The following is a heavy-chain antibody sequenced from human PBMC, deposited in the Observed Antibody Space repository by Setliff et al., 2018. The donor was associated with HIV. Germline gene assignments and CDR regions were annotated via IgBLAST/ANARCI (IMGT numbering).Heavy chain of an antibody. V-gene: IGHV4-39*01. D-gene: IGHD6-19*01. CDR2: IYYSGNT. J-gene: IGHJ4*02. CDR3: ARRRGQKAAGWYYFDF. Sequence: PSETLSLTCSVSGGPISSSTYFWDWIRQPPGKGLEWIGSIYYSGNTYYNPSLKSQVTISVDTSKRQFSLKLSSVTAGDSALYYCARRRGQKAAGWYYFDFWGQGALVTVSS. CDR1: GGPISSSTYF.